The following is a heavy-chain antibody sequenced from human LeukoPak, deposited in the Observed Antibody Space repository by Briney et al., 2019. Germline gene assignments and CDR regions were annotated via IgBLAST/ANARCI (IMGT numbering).Heavy chain of an antibody. CDR2: IYYSGST. CDR1: GGSISSYY. CDR3: ASHSLEAGYIFDS. Sequence: SETLSLTCTVSGGSISSYYWSWIRQPPGKGLEWIGYIYYSGSTNYNPSLKSRVTISVDTSKNQFSLKLSSVTAADTAVYYCASHSLEAGYIFDSWGQGTLVTVSS. J-gene: IGHJ4*02. D-gene: IGHD5-18*01. V-gene: IGHV4-59*12.